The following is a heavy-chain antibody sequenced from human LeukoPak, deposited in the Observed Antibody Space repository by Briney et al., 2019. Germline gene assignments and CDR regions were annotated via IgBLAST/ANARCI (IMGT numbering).Heavy chain of an antibody. CDR2: ISYDGSNK. J-gene: IGHJ4*02. D-gene: IGHD3-22*01. Sequence: GGSLRLSCAASGFTFSSYAMHWVRQAPGKGLEWVAVISYDGSNKYYADSVKGRFTISRDNSKNTLYLQMNSLRAEDTAVYYCAVEKAVIVVVRFDYWGQGTLVTVSP. CDR1: GFTFSSYA. V-gene: IGHV3-30-3*01. CDR3: AVEKAVIVVVRFDY.